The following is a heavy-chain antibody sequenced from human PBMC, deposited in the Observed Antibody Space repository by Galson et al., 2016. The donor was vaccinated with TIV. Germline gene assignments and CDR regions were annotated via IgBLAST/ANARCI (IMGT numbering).Heavy chain of an antibody. CDR2: FDPEQGKT. CDR1: KYTLTELS. D-gene: IGHD2/OR15-2a*01. J-gene: IGHJ4*02. Sequence: SVKVSCKVSKYTLTELSMHWVRQAPGKGLEWMGGFDPEQGKTIYAQKFQGRVTMTEYTSTDTAFMELSSLRFEDTAVYYCATVAWFPGLSLDNWGQGTLVTVSS. V-gene: IGHV1-24*01. CDR3: ATVAWFPGLSLDN.